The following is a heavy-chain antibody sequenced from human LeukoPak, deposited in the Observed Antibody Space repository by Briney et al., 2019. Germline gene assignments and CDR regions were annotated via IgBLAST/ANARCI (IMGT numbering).Heavy chain of an antibody. CDR2: ISGSGGST. CDR3: AKWDFGWLLDQNNWFDP. V-gene: IGHV3-23*01. J-gene: IGHJ5*02. D-gene: IGHD3-9*01. Sequence: GGSLRLSCAASGFTFSSYAMSWVRQAPGKGLEWVSAISGSGGSTYYADSVKGRFTISRDNSKNTLYLQMNSLRAEDTAVYYCAKWDFGWLLDQNNWFDPWGQGTLVTVSS. CDR1: GFTFSSYA.